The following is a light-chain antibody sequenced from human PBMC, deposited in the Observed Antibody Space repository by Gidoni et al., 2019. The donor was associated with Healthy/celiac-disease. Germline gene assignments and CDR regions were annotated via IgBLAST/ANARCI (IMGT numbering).Light chain of an antibody. CDR2: QAS. CDR1: KLGDKY. Sequence: SYELTQPPSVSVSPGQTASITCPGDKLGDKYACWYQQKPDKSPVLVIYQASKRSSGIPERFSGSNSGNTATLTISGTHAMDEADYYCQAWDSSTVVFGGGTKLTVL. CDR3: QAWDSSTVV. J-gene: IGLJ2*01. V-gene: IGLV3-1*01.